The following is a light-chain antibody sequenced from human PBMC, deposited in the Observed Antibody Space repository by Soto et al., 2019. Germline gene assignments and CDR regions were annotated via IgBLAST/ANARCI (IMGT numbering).Light chain of an antibody. CDR1: SSDVGGYNY. V-gene: IGLV2-8*01. CDR3: SSYAGSNNLYV. Sequence: QSLLTQPPSASGSAGRSVTISCTGTSSDVGGYNYVSWYQQHPGKAPKLMIYEVSKRPSGVPDRFSGSKSGNTASLTVSGLQAEDEADYYCSSYAGSNNLYVFGTGTKVTVL. J-gene: IGLJ1*01. CDR2: EVS.